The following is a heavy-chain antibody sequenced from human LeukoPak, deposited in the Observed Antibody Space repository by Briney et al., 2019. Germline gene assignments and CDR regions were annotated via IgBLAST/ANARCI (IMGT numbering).Heavy chain of an antibody. J-gene: IGHJ4*02. D-gene: IGHD2-21*02. CDR2: ISYDGSNK. V-gene: IGHV3-30*04. CDR1: GFTFSSYA. CDR3: AREGALGDNPPLDY. Sequence: PGRSLRLSCAASGFTFSSYAMHWVRQAPGKGLEWVAVISYDGSNKYYADSVKGRFTISRDNSKNTLYLQMNSLRAADTAVYYCAREGALGDNPPLDYWGQGTLVTVSS.